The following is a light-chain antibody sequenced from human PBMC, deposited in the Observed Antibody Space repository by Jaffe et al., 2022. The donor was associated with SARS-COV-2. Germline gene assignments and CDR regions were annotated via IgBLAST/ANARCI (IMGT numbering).Light chain of an antibody. CDR1: SSNIGTNS. Sequence: QSVLTQPPSASGTPGQRVTISCSGSSSNIGTNSVNWYQQVPGTAPKVLIYAANQRPSGVPDRFSGSKSGTSASLAISGLQSEDEADYYCAAWDDSLSGSYVFGTGTKVTVL. V-gene: IGLV1-44*01. CDR2: AAN. J-gene: IGLJ1*01. CDR3: AAWDDSLSGSYV.